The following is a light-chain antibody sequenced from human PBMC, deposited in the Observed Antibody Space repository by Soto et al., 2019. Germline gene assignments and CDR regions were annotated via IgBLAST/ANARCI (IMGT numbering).Light chain of an antibody. CDR1: QSISSY. CDR3: QQYNTYST. CDR2: DAS. Sequence: DIQMTQSPSSLSASVGDRVTMTCRASQSISSYLNWYQQKPGKAPKALIYDASTLRSGVPSRFSGGGSGTEFTLTISSLQPDDFATYYCQQYNTYSTFGQGTRLEIK. V-gene: IGKV1-5*01. J-gene: IGKJ5*01.